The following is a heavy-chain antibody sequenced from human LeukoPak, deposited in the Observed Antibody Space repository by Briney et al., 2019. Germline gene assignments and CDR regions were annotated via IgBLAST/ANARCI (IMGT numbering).Heavy chain of an antibody. V-gene: IGHV4-4*07. Sequence: SETLSLTCNVSGVSIDSYFWSWIRQSAGEGLKFIGRIYNSGSTNYNPSLKSRVIVSADTSKNQISLTLSTVTAADTAVYYCARDDPRFDGLDVWAQGTPVIVSS. J-gene: IGHJ6*02. CDR1: GVSIDSYF. CDR3: ARDDPRFDGLDV. D-gene: IGHD3-16*01. CDR2: IYNSGST.